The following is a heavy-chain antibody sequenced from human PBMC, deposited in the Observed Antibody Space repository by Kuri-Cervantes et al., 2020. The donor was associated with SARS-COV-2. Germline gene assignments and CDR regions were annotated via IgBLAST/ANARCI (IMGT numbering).Heavy chain of an antibody. V-gene: IGHV3-48*01. Sequence: GESLKISCAASGFTFSSYSMSWVRQAPGKGLEWVSYISSSSSTIYYADSVKGRFTISRDNAKNSLYLQMNSLRAEDTAVYYCARDPYCSSTSCYTGYYYYGMDVWGQGTTVTVSS. J-gene: IGHJ6*02. D-gene: IGHD2-2*02. CDR3: ARDPYCSSTSCYTGYYYYGMDV. CDR1: GFTFSSYS. CDR2: ISSSSSTI.